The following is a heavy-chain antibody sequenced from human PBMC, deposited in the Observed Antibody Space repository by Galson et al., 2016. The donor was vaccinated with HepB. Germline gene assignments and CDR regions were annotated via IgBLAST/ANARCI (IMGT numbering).Heavy chain of an antibody. J-gene: IGHJ6*02. Sequence: SLRLSCAASGFTFSSRAMSWVRQAPGKGLEWVSSISGIGISTYYADSVKGRFTISRDNSKNTRSLQMNSLRAEDTAVYYCATREYSIGTWGMDVWGQGTTVTVSS. CDR2: ISGIGIST. D-gene: IGHD6-19*01. CDR3: ATREYSIGTWGMDV. V-gene: IGHV3-23*01. CDR1: GFTFSSRA.